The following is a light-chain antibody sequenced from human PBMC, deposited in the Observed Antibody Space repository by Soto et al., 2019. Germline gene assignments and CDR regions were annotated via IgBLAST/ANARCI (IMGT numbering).Light chain of an antibody. CDR1: QSVSSSY. CDR2: GAS. Sequence: EIVLTQSPGTLSLSPGERATLSCRASQSVSSSYLAWYQQKPVQAPRLLIYGASSWATGIPDRFSGSGSGTDFTLTISRLEPEDFAVYYCQQYGSSHTFGQGTRLEIK. J-gene: IGKJ5*01. CDR3: QQYGSSHT. V-gene: IGKV3-20*01.